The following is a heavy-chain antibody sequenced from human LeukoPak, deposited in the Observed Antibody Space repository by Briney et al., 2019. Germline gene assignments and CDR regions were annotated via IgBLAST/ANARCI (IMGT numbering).Heavy chain of an antibody. D-gene: IGHD5-24*01. J-gene: IGHJ4*02. CDR2: IYNSGTT. Sequence: SETLSLTCTVSGGSISTGGYYWTWIRQHPGKGLEWIGYIYNSGTTYYNPSLESRVTISGDTSKNQFSLKLSPVTAADTAVYYCARGVRWLQLSYFDYWGQGTLVTVSS. CDR3: ARGVRWLQLSYFDY. V-gene: IGHV4-31*03. CDR1: GGSISTGGYY.